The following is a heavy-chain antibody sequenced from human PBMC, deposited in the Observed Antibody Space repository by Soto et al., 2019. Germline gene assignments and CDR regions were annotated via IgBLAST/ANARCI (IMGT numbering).Heavy chain of an antibody. V-gene: IGHV4-34*01. CDR1: GDSLRGQS. J-gene: IGHJ6*02. D-gene: IGHD6-19*01. CDR2: IDQSGGT. Sequence: QVQLQQWGAGLLKASETLSLTCAVVGDSLRGQSWNWIRQSPGKGLEWIGEIDQSGGTNYNPSLKSRATISDDTSKNQFSLTLTSVTAADTAGYYCAREDRYGWSGESLDVWGQGTTVTVSS. CDR3: AREDRYGWSGESLDV.